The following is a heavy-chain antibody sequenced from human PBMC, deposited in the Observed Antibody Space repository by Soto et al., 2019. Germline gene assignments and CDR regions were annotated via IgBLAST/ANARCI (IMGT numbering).Heavy chain of an antibody. CDR3: AAKPPLGGKNVTRFDY. Sequence: SVKVSCKASGFTFTSSGVKWVRQARGQGLEWIGWIVVGSGNTNYAQKFQERVTITRDMSTSTAYMELSSLRSEDTAVYYCAAKPPLGGKNVTRFDYWGQGTLVTVSS. D-gene: IGHD2-15*01. CDR1: GFTFTSSG. J-gene: IGHJ4*02. V-gene: IGHV1-58*01. CDR2: IVVGSGNT.